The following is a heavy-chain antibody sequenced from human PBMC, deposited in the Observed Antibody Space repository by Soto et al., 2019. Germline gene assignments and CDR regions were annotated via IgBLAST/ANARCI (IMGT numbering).Heavy chain of an antibody. CDR2: IIPFFGTT. Sequence: QVQLVQSGAEVMKPGSSVKVSCKASGGTFSSYAISWVRQAPGQGLEWMGGIIPFFGTTNYAQRFQGRLTITADDSTSTAYMELRSLRSEDRAVYYCARVGYSTNYGLAVWGQGTTVYVSS. V-gene: IGHV1-69*01. J-gene: IGHJ6*02. CDR3: ARVGYSTNYGLAV. CDR1: GGTFSSYA. D-gene: IGHD6-13*01.